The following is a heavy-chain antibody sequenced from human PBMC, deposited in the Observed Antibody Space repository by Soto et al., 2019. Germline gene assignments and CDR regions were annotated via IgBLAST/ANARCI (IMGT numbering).Heavy chain of an antibody. CDR2: IGAYNGNT. V-gene: IGHV1-18*01. J-gene: IGHJ5*02. D-gene: IGHD6-13*01. Sequence: GASVKVSCKASGYTFTRYGISWVRQAPGQGLEWMGWIGAYNGNTNYAQKLQGRVTMTTDTSTSTAYMELRSLRSDDTAVYYCARYRRSAAGTGWFDLWGQGTLITVSS. CDR1: GYTFTRYG. CDR3: ARYRRSAAGTGWFDL.